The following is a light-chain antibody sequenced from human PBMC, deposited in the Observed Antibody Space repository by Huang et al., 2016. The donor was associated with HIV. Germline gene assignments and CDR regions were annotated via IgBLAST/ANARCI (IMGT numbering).Light chain of an antibody. CDR2: GAF. CDR3: QQYAGSPQT. CDR1: QSLSDNS. V-gene: IGKV3-20*01. Sequence: EIVLTQFPGTLSLSPGGRATLSCRASQSLSDNSLAWYQQRPGQAPRLFIYGAFNRATGIPDRFSGSGSRTDFTLTISRLEPEDFAVYYCQQYAGSPQTFGGGTKVEIK. J-gene: IGKJ4*01.